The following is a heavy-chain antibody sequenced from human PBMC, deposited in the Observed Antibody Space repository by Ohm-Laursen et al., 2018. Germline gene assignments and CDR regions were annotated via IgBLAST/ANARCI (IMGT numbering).Heavy chain of an antibody. CDR3: ASSTIFGVAPYYGMDV. Sequence: SLRLSCAASGFTFSTYPMHWVRQGPGKGVVWVSRADSGGSATSYADSVKGRFTISRDNAKNSLYLQMNSLRAEDTAVYYCASSTIFGVAPYYGMDVWGQGTTVTVSS. J-gene: IGHJ6*02. CDR2: ADSGGSAT. V-gene: IGHV3-74*01. D-gene: IGHD3-3*01. CDR1: GFTFSTYP.